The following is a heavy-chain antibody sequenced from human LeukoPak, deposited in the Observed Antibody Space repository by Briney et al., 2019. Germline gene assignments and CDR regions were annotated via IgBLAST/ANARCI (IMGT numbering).Heavy chain of an antibody. CDR1: GGSISSYY. V-gene: IGHV4-4*07. CDR2: IYTSGST. D-gene: IGHD6-13*01. J-gene: IGHJ5*02. CDR3: ARARQQLVLGWFDP. Sequence: PSETLSLTCTVSGGSISSYYWSWIRQPAGKGLEWIGRIYTSGSTNYNPSLKSRVTILLDTSKNQFSLKLSSVTAADTAVYYCARARQQLVLGWFDPWGQGILVTVSS.